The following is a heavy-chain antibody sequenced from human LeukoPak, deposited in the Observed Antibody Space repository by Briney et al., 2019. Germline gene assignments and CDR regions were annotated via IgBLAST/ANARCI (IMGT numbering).Heavy chain of an antibody. CDR3: ARGRADYYYYGMDV. CDR2: IYYSGSA. Sequence: SETLSLTCTVPGGSISSYYWSWIRQPPGKGLEWIGYIYYSGSANYNPSLKSRVTISVDTSKNQFSLKLSSVTAADTAVYYCARGRADYYYYGMDVWGQGTTVTVSS. CDR1: GGSISSYY. D-gene: IGHD6-25*01. J-gene: IGHJ6*02. V-gene: IGHV4-59*01.